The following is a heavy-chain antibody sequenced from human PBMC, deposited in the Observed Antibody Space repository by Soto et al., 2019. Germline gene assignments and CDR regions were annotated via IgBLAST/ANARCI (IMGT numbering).Heavy chain of an antibody. J-gene: IGHJ4*02. CDR3: AKDHPLGYCSGGSCYPHFDY. Sequence: GGSLRLSCAASGFTFSSYAMSWVRQAPGKGLEWVSAISGSGGSTYYADSVKGRFTISRDNSKNTLYLQMNSLRAEDTAVYYCAKDHPLGYCSGGSCYPHFDYWGQGTLVTVSS. D-gene: IGHD2-15*01. V-gene: IGHV3-23*01. CDR1: GFTFSSYA. CDR2: ISGSGGST.